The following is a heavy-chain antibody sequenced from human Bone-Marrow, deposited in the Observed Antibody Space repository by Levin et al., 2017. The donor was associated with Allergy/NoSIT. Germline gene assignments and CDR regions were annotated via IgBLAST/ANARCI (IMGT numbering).Heavy chain of an antibody. D-gene: IGHD6-19*01. CDR3: AKDPQKQLLYLSEGQDAFDF. CDR1: GFIFRNFA. J-gene: IGHJ3*01. CDR2: ISGPGDNI. V-gene: IGHV3-23*01. Sequence: GGSLRLSCAASGFIFRNFAMTWVRQAPGKGLEWVATISGPGDNIYYADSVKGRFTISRDDSKNTLYVHMHSMRVEDTATYYCAKDPQKQLLYLSEGQDAFDFWGQGTMVTVSS.